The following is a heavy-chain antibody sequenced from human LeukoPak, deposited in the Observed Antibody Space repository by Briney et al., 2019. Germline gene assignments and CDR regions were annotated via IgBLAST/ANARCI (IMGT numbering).Heavy chain of an antibody. CDR2: INAGNGNT. J-gene: IGHJ6*04. V-gene: IGHV1-3*01. CDR3: ARDGVLLWFGELRDYYYYGMDV. D-gene: IGHD3-10*01. CDR1: GYTFTRYA. Sequence: ASVKVSCKASGYTFTRYAMHWVRQAPGQRLEWMGWINAGNGNTKYSQKFQGRVTITRDTSASTAYMELSSLRSEDTAVYYCARDGVLLWFGELRDYYYYGMDVWGKGTTVTVSS.